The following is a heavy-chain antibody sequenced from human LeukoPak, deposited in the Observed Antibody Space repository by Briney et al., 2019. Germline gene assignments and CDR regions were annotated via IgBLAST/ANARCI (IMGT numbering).Heavy chain of an antibody. CDR3: ARDIAPAGLFFDY. J-gene: IGHJ4*02. D-gene: IGHD6-13*01. CDR1: GSTLSSYW. Sequence: GGSLRLSCAASGSTLSSYWMSWVRQAPGKGLEWVANIKYDGSEKDYVDSVKGRFTISRDNAKNSLYLQMNGLRAEDTAVYYCARDIAPAGLFFDYWGQGTLVTVSS. CDR2: IKYDGSEK. V-gene: IGHV3-7*01.